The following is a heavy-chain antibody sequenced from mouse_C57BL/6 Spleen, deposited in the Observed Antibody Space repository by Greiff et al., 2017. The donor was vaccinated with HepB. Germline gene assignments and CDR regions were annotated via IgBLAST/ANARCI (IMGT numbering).Heavy chain of an antibody. J-gene: IGHJ3*01. V-gene: IGHV1-50*01. CDR3: ARLLWNGAY. CDR1: GYTFTSYW. Sequence: QVQLQQPGAELVKPGASVKLSCKASGYTFTSYWMQWVKQRPGQGLEWIGEIDPSDSYTNYNQKFKGKATLTVDTSSSTAYMQLSSLTSEDSAVYYCARLLWNGAYWGQGTLVTVSA. D-gene: IGHD2-1*01. CDR2: IDPSDSYT.